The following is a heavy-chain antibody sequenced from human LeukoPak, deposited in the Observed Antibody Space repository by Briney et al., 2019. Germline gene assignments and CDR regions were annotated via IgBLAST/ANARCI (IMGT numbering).Heavy chain of an antibody. CDR3: ARDWFTRLGELSPDRAFDY. CDR1: GFTFDDSV. Sequence: PGGSLRLSCAASGFTFDDSVMSWVHQVPGKGLEWVSGINWNGGSTGYVDSVKGRFTISRDNAKNSLYLQMNSLRAEDTALYYCARDWFTRLGELSPDRAFDYWGQGTLVTVSS. V-gene: IGHV3-20*04. D-gene: IGHD3-16*02. J-gene: IGHJ4*02. CDR2: INWNGGST.